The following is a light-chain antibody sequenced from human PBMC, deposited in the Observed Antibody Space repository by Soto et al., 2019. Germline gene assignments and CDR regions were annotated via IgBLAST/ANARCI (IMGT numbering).Light chain of an antibody. J-gene: IGKJ4*01. CDR2: GAS. CDR1: QSVSSN. CDR3: QQYNKWPLT. Sequence: VMTQSPATLSVSPGERATLSCRAIQSVSSNLAWYQQKRGKAPRLLXYGASTWATGIPARFTGSGSGTEFTLTINSLQSEDFEVYFCQQYNKWPLTFGGGTKVDIK. V-gene: IGKV3-15*01.